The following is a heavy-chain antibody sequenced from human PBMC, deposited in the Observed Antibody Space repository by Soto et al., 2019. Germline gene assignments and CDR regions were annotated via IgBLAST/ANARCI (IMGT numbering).Heavy chain of an antibody. J-gene: IGHJ3*02. V-gene: IGHV3-30-3*01. CDR3: ARDYYDSSAPGDAFDI. CDR1: GFGFSVYA. CDR2: RSYDGSDK. Sequence: GGSLRLSCAASGFGFSVYAMHWDRQAPGKGLEWVSVRSYDGSDKYYTGSVKGRFTVSRDNSKNTLYLQMNSLRAEDTAVYYCARDYYDSSAPGDAFDIWGQGTMVTVSS. D-gene: IGHD3-22*01.